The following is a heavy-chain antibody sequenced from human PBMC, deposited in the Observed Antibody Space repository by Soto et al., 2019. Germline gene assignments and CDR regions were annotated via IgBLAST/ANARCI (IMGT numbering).Heavy chain of an antibody. CDR2: ISGNGGDT. CDR1: GLTFSSHA. Sequence: VQVLESGGGLVQPGGSLRLSCVVSGLTFSSHAMTWVRQAPGGGLGWVSSISGNGGDTYYAESVKGRFTISRANSENTVYLQMSGLRADDTAVYYCAEDITFFDYWGQGALVTVSS. CDR3: AEDITFFDY. D-gene: IGHD1-20*01. V-gene: IGHV3-23*01. J-gene: IGHJ4*02.